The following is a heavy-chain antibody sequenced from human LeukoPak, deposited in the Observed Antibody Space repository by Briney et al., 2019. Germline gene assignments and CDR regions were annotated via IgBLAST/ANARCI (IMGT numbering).Heavy chain of an antibody. D-gene: IGHD2-21*02. CDR2: IRSKAYGGTT. J-gene: IGHJ4*02. V-gene: IGHV3-49*03. CDR3: TRSIVVVTASADY. Sequence: PGGSLRLSCTASGYTFGDYAMSWFRQAPGKGLEWVGFIRSKAYGGTTEYAASVKGRFTISRDDSKSIAYLQMNRQKTEETAVYYCTRSIVVVTASADYWGQGTLVTVSS. CDR1: GYTFGDYA.